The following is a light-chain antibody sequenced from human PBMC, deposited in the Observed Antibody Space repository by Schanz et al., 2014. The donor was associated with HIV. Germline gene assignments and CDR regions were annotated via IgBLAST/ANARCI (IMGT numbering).Light chain of an antibody. Sequence: DIQMTQSPSTLSASVGDRVTITCRASQNIGNWLAWYQQRPGEAPKLLIYAASSLQSGVPSRFSGSGSGTDFTLTISSLQPEDFATYYCQQLASYPLTFGGGTKVEIK. CDR2: AAS. J-gene: IGKJ4*01. CDR1: QNIGNW. CDR3: QQLASYPLT. V-gene: IGKV1-5*01.